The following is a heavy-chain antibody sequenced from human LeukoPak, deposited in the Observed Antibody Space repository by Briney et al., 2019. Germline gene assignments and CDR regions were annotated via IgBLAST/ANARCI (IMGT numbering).Heavy chain of an antibody. J-gene: IGHJ4*02. CDR3: ARYSSSWYSNY. V-gene: IGHV4-39*01. D-gene: IGHD6-13*01. Sequence: SETPSLTCTVSGGSISSSSYYWGWIRQPPGKGLEWIGSIYYSGSTYYNPSLKSRVTISVDTSKNQFSLKLSSVTAADTAVYYCARYSSSWYSNYWGQGTLVTVSS. CDR1: GGSISSSSYY. CDR2: IYYSGST.